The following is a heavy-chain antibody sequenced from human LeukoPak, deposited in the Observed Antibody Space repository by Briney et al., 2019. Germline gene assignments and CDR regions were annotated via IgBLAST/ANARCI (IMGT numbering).Heavy chain of an antibody. CDR2: VYSGGST. D-gene: IGHD3-22*01. J-gene: IGHJ4*02. CDR3: AREGFDSSGSDRRFDY. Sequence: ETLSLTCTVSGGSISSYYWSWIRQPPGKGLEWVSVVYSGGSTNYADSVKGRFTIPRDNSKNTLYLQMNSLRAEDTAVYYCAREGFDSSGSDRRFDYWGQGTLVTVSS. CDR1: GGSISSYY. V-gene: IGHV3-66*01.